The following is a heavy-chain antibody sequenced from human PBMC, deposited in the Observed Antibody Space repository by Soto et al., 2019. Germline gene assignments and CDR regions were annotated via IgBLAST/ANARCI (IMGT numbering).Heavy chain of an antibody. V-gene: IGHV3-74*01. J-gene: IGHJ6*03. CDR2: INGDGSST. CDR3: ARGARGPYYTDV. Sequence: EVQLVESAGGLVQPGGSLRLSCAASGFTFNSYWMHWVRQAPGKGLVWVSRINGDGSSTNYADSVKGRFTVSRDNAKNTVYLQMNSLRGEDTAVYYCARGARGPYYTDVWDKGTTVTVSS. CDR1: GFTFNSYW.